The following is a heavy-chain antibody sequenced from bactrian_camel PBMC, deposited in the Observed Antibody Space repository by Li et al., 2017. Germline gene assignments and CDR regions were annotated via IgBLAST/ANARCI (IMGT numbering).Heavy chain of an antibody. D-gene: IGHD5*01. Sequence: HVQLVESGGGSVQPGGSLTLSCAVSGGPMSSSAWFRQAPGKEREGVAVRSVYGTTAYADFVKGRFTFSKDDYANTLNLVMDSLKPEDTAMYYCAASTQRTPLLRAVDFEYWGQGTQVTVS. CDR1: GGPMSSSA. J-gene: IGHJ4*01. CDR2: RSVYGTT. V-gene: IGHV3S53*01. CDR3: AASTQRTPLLRAVDFEY.